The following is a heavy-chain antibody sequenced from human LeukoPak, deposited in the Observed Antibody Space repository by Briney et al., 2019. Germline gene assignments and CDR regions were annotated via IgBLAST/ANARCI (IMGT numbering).Heavy chain of an antibody. CDR1: GGSISSYY. CDR2: IYYSGST. J-gene: IGHJ5*02. Sequence: SETLSLTCTVSGGSISSYYWSWIRQPPGKGLEWIGYIYYSGSTNYNPSLKSRVTISVDTSKNQFSLKLSSVTAADTAVYYCARVRTVVTRAHFDPWGQGTLVTVSS. V-gene: IGHV4-59*01. D-gene: IGHD4-23*01. CDR3: ARVRTVVTRAHFDP.